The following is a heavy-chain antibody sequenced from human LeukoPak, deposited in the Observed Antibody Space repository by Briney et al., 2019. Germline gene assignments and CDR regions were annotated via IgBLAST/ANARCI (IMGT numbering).Heavy chain of an antibody. V-gene: IGHV3-7*01. Sequence: LGGSLRLSCAASGFTFVSYWMSWVRQAPGKGLECVANIKQDGSEKYYVDSVKGRFTISRDNAKNSLYLQMNSLRAEDTAVYYCARALTTIVVAFDYWGQRTVVTVSS. CDR3: ARALTTIVVAFDY. J-gene: IGHJ4*02. CDR2: IKQDGSEK. CDR1: GFTFVSYW. D-gene: IGHD3-22*01.